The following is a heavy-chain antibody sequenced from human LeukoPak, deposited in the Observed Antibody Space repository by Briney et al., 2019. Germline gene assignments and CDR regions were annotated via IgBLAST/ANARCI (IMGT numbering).Heavy chain of an antibody. J-gene: IGHJ4*02. V-gene: IGHV3-30*02. CDR1: GFTFSSYG. Sequence: PGGSLRLSCAASGFTFSSYGMHWVRQAPGKGLEWVAFIRYDGSNKYYADSVKGRFTISRDNSKNTLYLQMNSLRAEDTAVYYCAKAVGGSGSYYPPFDYWGQGTLVTVSS. CDR3: AKAVGGSGSYYPPFDY. D-gene: IGHD3-10*01. CDR2: IRYDGSNK.